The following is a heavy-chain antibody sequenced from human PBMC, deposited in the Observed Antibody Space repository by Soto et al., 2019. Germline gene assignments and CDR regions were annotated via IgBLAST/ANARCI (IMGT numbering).Heavy chain of an antibody. V-gene: IGHV3-53*01. CDR3: ARDADSSGLHY. CDR1: GFTVSGMF. D-gene: IGHD6-19*01. Sequence: PGGSLRLSCAASGFTVSGMFMNWVRQAPGKGLEWVSVIYPAGPTYYADSVKGRFTISRDNSKNTLFLQLNNLRAEDTAVYYCARDADSSGLHYWGQGXLVTVSS. CDR2: IYPAGPT. J-gene: IGHJ4*02.